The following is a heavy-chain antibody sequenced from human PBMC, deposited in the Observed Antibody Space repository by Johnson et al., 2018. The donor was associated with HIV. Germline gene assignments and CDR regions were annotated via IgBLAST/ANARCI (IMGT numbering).Heavy chain of an antibody. V-gene: IGHV3-NL1*01. CDR3: ARGVAMIVF. CDR1: GFTFSSYA. J-gene: IGHJ3*01. CDR2: INSGGST. D-gene: IGHD3-22*01. Sequence: LLVESGGGVVQPGRSLRLSCAASGFTFSSYALHWVRQAPGKGLEWVSVINSGGSTYYADSVKGRFTFSRDNAKNTLYLQMNSLRAEDTAVYYCARGVAMIVFWGQGTIVTVSS.